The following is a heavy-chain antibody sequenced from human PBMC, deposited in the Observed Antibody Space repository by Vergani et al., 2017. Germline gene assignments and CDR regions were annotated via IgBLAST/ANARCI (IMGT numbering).Heavy chain of an antibody. CDR2: SSGSGGST. CDR3: AKEVRQQLVWSRYYYYDGMDV. Sequence: EVQLLESGGGLVQPGGSLRLSCAASGFTFSSYAMSWVRQAPGKGLEWVSASSGSGGSTYYADSVKGRFTISRDNSKNTLYLQMNSLRAEDTAVYYCAKEVRQQLVWSRYYYYDGMDVWGQGTTVTVSS. V-gene: IGHV3-23*01. J-gene: IGHJ6*02. D-gene: IGHD6-13*01. CDR1: GFTFSSYA.